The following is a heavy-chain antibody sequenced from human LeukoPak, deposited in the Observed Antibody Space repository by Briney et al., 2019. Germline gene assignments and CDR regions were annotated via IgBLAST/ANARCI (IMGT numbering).Heavy chain of an antibody. D-gene: IGHD7-27*01. J-gene: IGHJ2*01. V-gene: IGHV4-34*01. CDR3: ARGPFTWARYFDL. Sequence: PSETLSLTCAVYGGSFSGYYWSWIRQPPGKGLEWIGEINHSGSTNYNPSLKSRVTISVDTSKNQLSLKLSSVTAADTAVYYCARGPFTWARYFDLWGRGTLVTVSS. CDR2: INHSGST. CDR1: GGSFSGYY.